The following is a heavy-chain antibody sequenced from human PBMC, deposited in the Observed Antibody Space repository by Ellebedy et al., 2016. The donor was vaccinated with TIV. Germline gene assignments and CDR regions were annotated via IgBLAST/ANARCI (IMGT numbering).Heavy chain of an antibody. Sequence: MPSETLSLTCTVSGGSISSSSYYWGWIRQPPGKGLEWIGSVYYSGSTYYNPSLKSRVTISVDTSKNQFSLNLSSVTAADTAVYYCARHAVVVTAPKYYFDYWGQGTLGTVSS. CDR2: VYYSGST. V-gene: IGHV4-39*01. D-gene: IGHD2-21*02. J-gene: IGHJ4*02. CDR3: ARHAVVVTAPKYYFDY. CDR1: GGSISSSSYY.